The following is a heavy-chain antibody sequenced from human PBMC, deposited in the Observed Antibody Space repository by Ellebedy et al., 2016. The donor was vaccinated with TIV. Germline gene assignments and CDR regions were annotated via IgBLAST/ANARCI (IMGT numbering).Heavy chain of an antibody. CDR3: ASLLKDVGTMVRGVPNWFDP. Sequence: MPSETLSLTCAVYGGSFSGYYWSWIRQPPGKGLEWIGEINHSGSTNYNPSLKSRVTISVDTSKNQFSLKLSSVTAADTAVYYCASLLKDVGTMVRGVPNWFDPWGQGTLVTVSS. D-gene: IGHD3-10*01. V-gene: IGHV4-34*01. CDR2: INHSGST. CDR1: GGSFSGYY. J-gene: IGHJ5*02.